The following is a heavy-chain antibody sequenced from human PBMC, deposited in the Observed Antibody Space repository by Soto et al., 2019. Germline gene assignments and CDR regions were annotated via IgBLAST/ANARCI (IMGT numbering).Heavy chain of an antibody. CDR3: ARVPSWNYPHRSGMDV. Sequence: QVQLVQSGAEVKKPGSSVKVSCKASGGTFSSYAISWVRQAPGQGLEWMGGILPIFGTANYAQKFQGRVTITADQSTSTADLELSSLSSEDTAVYYCARVPSWNYPHRSGMDVWGQGPTVTVSS. CDR2: ILPIFGTA. CDR1: GGTFSSYA. J-gene: IGHJ6*02. D-gene: IGHD1-7*01. V-gene: IGHV1-69*01.